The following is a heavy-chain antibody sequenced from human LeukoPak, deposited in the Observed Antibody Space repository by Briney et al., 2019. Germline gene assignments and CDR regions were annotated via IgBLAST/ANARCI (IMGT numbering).Heavy chain of an antibody. D-gene: IGHD3-10*01. CDR1: GLTFSTSA. CDR2: ISNDRRNK. CDR3: AKDFEDRSGRLAYFFDY. Sequence: PGGPLGPSLEAPGLTFSTSAMHWFRQAPGKGLEWVEVISNDRRNKYYADSVKGRFTISRDNSKNTLYLQMHSLRAEDTAVYYCAKDFEDRSGRLAYFFDYWGQGTLVTVSS. V-gene: IGHV3-30*18. J-gene: IGHJ4*02.